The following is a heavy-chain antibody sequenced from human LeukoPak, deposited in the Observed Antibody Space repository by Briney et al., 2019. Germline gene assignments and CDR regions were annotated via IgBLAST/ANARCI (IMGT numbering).Heavy chain of an antibody. V-gene: IGHV4-39*01. CDR3: ARRRSSSWYEYYYYGMDV. D-gene: IGHD6-13*01. Sequence: SETLSLTCTVSGGSVSSSSYYWGWIRQSPGKGLEWIGRVYYSGSTYYNPSLKSRVTISVDTSKNQFSLKLSSVTAADTAVYYCARRRSSSWYEYYYYGMDVWGQGTTVTVSS. CDR1: GGSVSSSSYY. CDR2: VYYSGST. J-gene: IGHJ6*02.